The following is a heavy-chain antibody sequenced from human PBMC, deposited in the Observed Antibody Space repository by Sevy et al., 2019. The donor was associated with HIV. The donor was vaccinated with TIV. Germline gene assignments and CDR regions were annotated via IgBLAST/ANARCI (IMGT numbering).Heavy chain of an antibody. J-gene: IGHJ4*02. CDR2: ISGSGGST. CDR1: GFTFSSYA. D-gene: IGHD3-3*01. CDR3: AGTSKIFGVVIIPRILDY. Sequence: GGSLRLSCAASGFTFSSYAMSWVRRTPGKGLEWVSAISGSGGSTDYADSVKGRFTISRDNSKNTLYLQMNSLRAEDTAVYYCAGTSKIFGVVIIPRILDYWGQGTLVTVSS. V-gene: IGHV3-23*01.